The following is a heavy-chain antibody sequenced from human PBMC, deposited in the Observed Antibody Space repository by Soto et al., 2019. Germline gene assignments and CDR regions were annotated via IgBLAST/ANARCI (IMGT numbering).Heavy chain of an antibody. J-gene: IGHJ4*02. D-gene: IGHD6-13*01. CDR2: LFYTGST. CDR1: GVSINDYY. CDR3: ARATLAAAKPQFDY. V-gene: IGHV4-59*13. Sequence: SETLSLTCPVSGVSINDYYWTWIRQPPGKGLEWIGYLFYTGSTNYNPSLKGRVTISRDTSKNQISLKLSSVTPADTAVYYCARATLAAAKPQFDYWGQGTLVTVSS.